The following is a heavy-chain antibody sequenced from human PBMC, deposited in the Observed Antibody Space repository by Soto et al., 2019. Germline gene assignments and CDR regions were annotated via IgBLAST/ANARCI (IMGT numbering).Heavy chain of an antibody. CDR1: GLIFSDYH. Sequence: EVQLVESGGGLVQPGGSLRLSCAASGLIFSDYHMDWVRQAQGKGLEWVGRIRRKAKSYTTEYAASVKGRLTISRDDSKNSLYLQMNSLKSEDTAVYYCAMLGGWSGGSSGMDVWGQGTTVNVSS. CDR3: AMLGGWSGGSSGMDV. D-gene: IGHD6-19*01. V-gene: IGHV3-72*01. CDR2: IRRKAKSYTT. J-gene: IGHJ6*02.